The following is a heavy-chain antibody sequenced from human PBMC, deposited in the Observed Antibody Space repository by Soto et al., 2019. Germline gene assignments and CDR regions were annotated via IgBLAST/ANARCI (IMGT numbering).Heavy chain of an antibody. Sequence: GGSLRLSCAASGFTFTSYSMNWVRQAPGKGLEWVSYIRGTTHYADSVKDRFTISRDNARSSLYLQMNSLRADDTAVYYCARDDSFAFDIWGQGTMVTVSS. CDR3: ARDDSFAFDI. V-gene: IGHV3-48*01. D-gene: IGHD2-21*01. CDR1: GFTFTSYS. J-gene: IGHJ3*02. CDR2: IRGTT.